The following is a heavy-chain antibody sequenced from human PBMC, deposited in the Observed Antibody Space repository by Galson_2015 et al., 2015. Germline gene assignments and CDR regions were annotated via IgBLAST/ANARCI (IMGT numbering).Heavy chain of an antibody. D-gene: IGHD2-15*01. V-gene: IGHV1-18*01. CDR2: ISAYNGNT. CDR1: GYTFTSYG. J-gene: IGHJ4*02. Sequence: SVKVSCKASGYTFTSYGISWVRQAPGQGLEWMGWISAYNGNTNYAQKLQGRVTMTTDTSTSTAYMELRSLRSDDTAVYYCARFIVVVAAATPELDYWGQGTLVTVSS. CDR3: ARFIVVVAAATPELDY.